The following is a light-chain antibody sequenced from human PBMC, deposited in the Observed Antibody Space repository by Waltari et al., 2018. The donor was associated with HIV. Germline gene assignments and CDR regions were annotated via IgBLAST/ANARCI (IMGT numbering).Light chain of an antibody. CDR3: SSYTTGSTLVV. CDR2: EVS. V-gene: IGLV2-14*01. CDR1: SSDVGGYNY. J-gene: IGLJ1*01. Sequence: QSAMTQPASVSGSPGQSITISCTGTSSDVGGYNYVSWYQQFPGKAPKLMLSEVSNRPSGVSDRLSGSKSGNTASLTISGLQAEDEADYYCSSYTTGSTLVVFGTGTKVIVL.